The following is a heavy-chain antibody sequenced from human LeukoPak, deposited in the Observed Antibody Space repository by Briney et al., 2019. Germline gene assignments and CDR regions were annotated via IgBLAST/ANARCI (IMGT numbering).Heavy chain of an antibody. CDR3: AKDTRRYSYGTDAFDI. D-gene: IGHD5-18*01. CDR1: GFTFDDSA. CDR2: ISWNSGSI. J-gene: IGHJ3*02. Sequence: GGSLRFSCAASGFTFDDSAMPWVRQAPGKGLEWVSGISWNSGSIGYADSVKGRFSISRDNAKNSLYLQMNSLRAEDTALYYCAKDTRRYSYGTDAFDIWGQGTMVTASS. V-gene: IGHV3-9*01.